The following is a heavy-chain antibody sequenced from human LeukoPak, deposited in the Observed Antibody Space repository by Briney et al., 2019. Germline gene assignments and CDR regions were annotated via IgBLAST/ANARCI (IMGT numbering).Heavy chain of an antibody. Sequence: SVKVSCKASGGTFSSYAISWVRQAPGQGLEWMGGIIPIFGTANYAQKFQGRVTITADKSTSTAYMELSSLRSEDTAVYCCARDQSPRSYYYDSSGLDYWGQGTLVTVSS. CDR2: IIPIFGTA. CDR1: GGTFSSYA. CDR3: ARDQSPRSYYYDSSGLDY. V-gene: IGHV1-69*06. D-gene: IGHD3-22*01. J-gene: IGHJ4*02.